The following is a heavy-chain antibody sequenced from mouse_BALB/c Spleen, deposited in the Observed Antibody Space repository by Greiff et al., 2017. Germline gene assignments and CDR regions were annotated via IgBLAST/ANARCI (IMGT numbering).Heavy chain of an antibody. CDR2: ISSGSSTI. V-gene: IGHV5-17*02. Sequence: EVKLVESGGGLVQPGGSRKLSCAASGFTFSSFGMHWVRQAPEKGLEWVAYISSGSSTIYYADTVKGRFTISRDNPKNTLFLQMTSLRSEDTAMYYCASSNYYDYEIYWYFDVWGAGTTVTVSS. D-gene: IGHD2-4*01. J-gene: IGHJ1*01. CDR3: ASSNYYDYEIYWYFDV. CDR1: GFTFSSFG.